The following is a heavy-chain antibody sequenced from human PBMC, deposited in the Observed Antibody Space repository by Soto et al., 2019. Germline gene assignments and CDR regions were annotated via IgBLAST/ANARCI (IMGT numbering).Heavy chain of an antibody. V-gene: IGHV3-23*01. Sequence: EVQLLESGGGLVQPGGSLRLSCAASGFTFSSYAMSWVRQAPGKGLEWVSAISGSGISTYYADSVKGRFTISRDNSKNTLYLQPNGLRADDTAVYYCAREEGYSSGWTEIDYWGQGTLVTVSS. D-gene: IGHD6-19*01. J-gene: IGHJ4*02. CDR3: AREEGYSSGWTEIDY. CDR1: GFTFSSYA. CDR2: ISGSGIST.